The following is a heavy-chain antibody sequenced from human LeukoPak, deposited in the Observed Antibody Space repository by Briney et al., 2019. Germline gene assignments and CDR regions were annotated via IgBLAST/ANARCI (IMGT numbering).Heavy chain of an antibody. J-gene: IGHJ4*02. Sequence: PGGSLRLSCAASGFTFSDYFMSWIRQAPGKGLEWVSYISSRDSTIYYVDSVKGRFTISRDNAKNSLFLQMNSLRAEDTAVYYCARGVGATTYFDYWGQGTLVTVS. V-gene: IGHV3-11*01. CDR1: GFTFSDYF. CDR3: ARGVGATTYFDY. D-gene: IGHD1-26*01. CDR2: ISSRDSTI.